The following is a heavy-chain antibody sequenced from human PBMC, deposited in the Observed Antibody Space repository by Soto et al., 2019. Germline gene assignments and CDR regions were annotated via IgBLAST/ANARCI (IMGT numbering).Heavy chain of an antibody. CDR3: ASQDIVVVVAAINAFDI. V-gene: IGHV4-39*01. J-gene: IGHJ3*02. Sequence: QLQLQESGPGLVKPSETLSLTCTVSGGSISSSSYYWGWIRQPPGKGLEWIGSIYYSGSTYYNPSLKSRVTISVDTSKNQFSLKLSSVTAADTAVYYCASQDIVVVVAAINAFDIWGQGTMVTVSS. CDR2: IYYSGST. D-gene: IGHD2-15*01. CDR1: GGSISSSSYY.